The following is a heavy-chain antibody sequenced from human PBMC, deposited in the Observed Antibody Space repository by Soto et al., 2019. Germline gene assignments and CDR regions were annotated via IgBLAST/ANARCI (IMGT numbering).Heavy chain of an antibody. D-gene: IGHD5-12*01. Sequence: QVQLVESGGGVVQPGRSLRLSCAASGFTFSSYGMHWVRQAPGKGLEWVAVISYDGSNKYYADSVKGRFTISRDNSKNTLYLQMNSLRAEESAVYYCAKDLGMATISAYWGHGTLVTVSS. CDR1: GFTFSSYG. CDR3: AKDLGMATISAY. J-gene: IGHJ4*01. CDR2: ISYDGSNK. V-gene: IGHV3-30*18.